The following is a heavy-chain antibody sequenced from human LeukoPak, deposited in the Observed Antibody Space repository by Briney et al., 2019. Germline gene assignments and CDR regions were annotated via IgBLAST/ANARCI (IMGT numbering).Heavy chain of an antibody. CDR3: ARDGYYCSGGSCSRNYFDY. Sequence: TPETLSLTCTVSGGSISSGGYYWSWIRQHPGKGLEWIGCIYYSGSTYYNPSLKSRVTISVDTSKNQFSLKLSSVTAADTAVYYCARDGYYCSGGSCSRNYFDYWGQGTLVTVSS. V-gene: IGHV4-31*03. CDR2: IYYSGST. J-gene: IGHJ4*02. CDR1: GGSISSGGYY. D-gene: IGHD2-15*01.